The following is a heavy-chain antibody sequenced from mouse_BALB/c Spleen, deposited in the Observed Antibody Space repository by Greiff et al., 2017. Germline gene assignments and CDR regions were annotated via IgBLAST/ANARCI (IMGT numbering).Heavy chain of an antibody. D-gene: IGHD4-1*01. J-gene: IGHJ3*01. Sequence: QVQLKQPGAELVKPGASVKLSCKASGYTFTSYWMHWVKQRPGQGLEWIGEIDPSDSYTNYNQKFKGKATLTVDKSSSTAYMQLSSLTSEDSAVYYCARWPTGTGFAYWGQGTLVTVSA. CDR2: IDPSDSYT. V-gene: IGHV1-69*02. CDR1: GYTFTSYW. CDR3: ARWPTGTGFAY.